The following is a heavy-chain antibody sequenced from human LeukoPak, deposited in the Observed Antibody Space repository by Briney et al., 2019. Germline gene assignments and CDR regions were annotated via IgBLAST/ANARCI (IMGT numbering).Heavy chain of an antibody. D-gene: IGHD2-15*01. CDR2: ISAYNGNT. CDR3: ARERGYCSGGSCPIDY. V-gene: IGHV1-18*01. Sequence: ASVKVSCKASGYTFTSYGISWVRQAPGQGLEWMGWISAYNGNTNYAQKLQGRVTMTTDTSTSTAYMELRSLRSDDTAVYYCARERGYCSGGSCPIDYWGQGTLVTVSS. CDR1: GYTFTSYG. J-gene: IGHJ4*02.